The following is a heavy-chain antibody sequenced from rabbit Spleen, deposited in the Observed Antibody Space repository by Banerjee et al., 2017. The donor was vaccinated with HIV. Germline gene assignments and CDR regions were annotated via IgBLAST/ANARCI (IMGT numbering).Heavy chain of an antibody. CDR2: IDTSDGDT. D-gene: IGHD1-1*01. CDR3: AREDVGGSINL. Sequence: LEESGGGLVKPEGSLTLTCKASGVSLNDKDVMCWVRQAPGKGLEWIACIDTSDGDTDYANWPKGRFTISKTSSTTVTLQMTSLTAADTATYFCAREDVGGSINLWGQGTLVTVS. J-gene: IGHJ4*01. V-gene: IGHV1S45*01. CDR1: GVSLNDKDV.